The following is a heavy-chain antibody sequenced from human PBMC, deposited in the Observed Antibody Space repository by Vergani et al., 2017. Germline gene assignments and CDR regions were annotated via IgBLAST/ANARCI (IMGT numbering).Heavy chain of an antibody. D-gene: IGHD4-23*01. V-gene: IGHV1-69*02. J-gene: IGHJ4*02. CDR1: GDIFNNYT. CDR3: ARVSPGDNMGWEPFDY. Sequence: QVHLEQSGTEVKKPGSSVKVSCKVSGDIFNNYTVTWVRQAPGHGLEWMGRIIPIIRLATSAQKFQDRVKITGDTSTNTVYMEMNNLRSEDTAVYYCARVSPGDNMGWEPFDYWGQGTLVTVSS. CDR2: IIPIIRLA.